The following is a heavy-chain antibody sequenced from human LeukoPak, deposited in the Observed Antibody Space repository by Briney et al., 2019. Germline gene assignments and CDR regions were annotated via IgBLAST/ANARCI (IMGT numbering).Heavy chain of an antibody. Sequence: GGSLRLSCAASGFTFSNYWMIWVRQAPGKGLEWVANIKQDGSVEFYVDSVKGRFTISRDNAKNSLFLQMNSLSAEDTAVYYCARDQDYSGSGTYSGTYYDAFDIWGQGTMVTVSS. CDR2: IKQDGSVE. J-gene: IGHJ3*02. CDR1: GFTFSNYW. CDR3: ARDQDYSGSGTYSGTYYDAFDI. V-gene: IGHV3-7*01. D-gene: IGHD3-10*01.